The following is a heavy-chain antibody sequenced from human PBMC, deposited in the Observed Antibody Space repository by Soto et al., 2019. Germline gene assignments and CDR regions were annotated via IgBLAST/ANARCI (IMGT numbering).Heavy chain of an antibody. D-gene: IGHD2-15*01. Sequence: QVQLVQSGAEVKKPGASVKVSCKASGYTFTSYGISWVRQAPGQGLEWMGWISAYNGNTNYAQKLQGRVTMTTDTATSTAHMELRSLRSDDTAVYYCAIVNIAYWSGGSCCEYYFDYWGQGTLFTVSS. CDR3: AIVNIAYWSGGSCCEYYFDY. J-gene: IGHJ4*02. CDR2: ISAYNGNT. V-gene: IGHV1-18*01. CDR1: GYTFTSYG.